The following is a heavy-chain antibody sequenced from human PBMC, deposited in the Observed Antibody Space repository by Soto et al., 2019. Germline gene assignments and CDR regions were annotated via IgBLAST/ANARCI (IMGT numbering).Heavy chain of an antibody. CDR3: ARAMVVGATGAFDI. CDR1: GGTFNTYS. CDR2: IIPIVGIA. J-gene: IGHJ3*02. D-gene: IGHD2-15*01. V-gene: IGHV1-69*02. Sequence: QVQLVQSGAEVKKPGSSVKVSCQAAGGTFNTYSINWVRQAPGQGLEWMGRIIPIVGIAKYAQKFQGRVAITADKSTSTASMMEVNSLRPEDTAMYYCARAMVVGATGAFDIWGQVTMVTVSS.